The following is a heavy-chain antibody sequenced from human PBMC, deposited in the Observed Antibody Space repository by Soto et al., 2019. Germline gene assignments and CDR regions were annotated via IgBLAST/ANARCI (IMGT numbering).Heavy chain of an antibody. CDR2: ISGSGVST. CDR1: GFTFSSYA. D-gene: IGHD3-10*01. Sequence: EVQLLESGGGLVQPGGSLKLSCAASGFTFSSYAMTGFRRAPGRGRKWVSAISGSGVSTYYADSVRGRFTISRDNSKNTLYLQMNSLRAEDTAVYCCANDVPGKYYYDYCMDVWGKETTVTVSS. CDR3: ANDVPGKYYYDYCMDV. V-gene: IGHV3-23*01. J-gene: IGHJ6*03.